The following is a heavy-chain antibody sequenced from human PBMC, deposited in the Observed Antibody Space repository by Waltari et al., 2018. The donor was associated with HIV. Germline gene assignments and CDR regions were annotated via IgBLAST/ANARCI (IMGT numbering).Heavy chain of an antibody. Sequence: QLQLQESGPGLVTPSETLSLTCTVSGASVSSSSYFRGWIRQPPGKGLEWVGGIYYTGGAYYNPSLKSRVTISVDTSKNQFSLKVTSVTAADTAVYYCARHALRVGAAYWNFDLWGRGTLVTVSS. D-gene: IGHD1-26*01. CDR1: GASVSSSSYF. J-gene: IGHJ2*01. CDR3: ARHALRVGAAYWNFDL. V-gene: IGHV4-39*01. CDR2: IYYTGGA.